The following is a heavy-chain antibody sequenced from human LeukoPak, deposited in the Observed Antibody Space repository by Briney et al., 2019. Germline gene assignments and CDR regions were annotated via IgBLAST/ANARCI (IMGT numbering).Heavy chain of an antibody. CDR1: EFTFSYFG. D-gene: IGHD2-2*01. J-gene: IGHJ4*02. CDR3: AKDRGTSQPYYFDY. CDR2: IRYDGSNK. V-gene: IGHV3-30*02. Sequence: GGSLRLSCEASEFTFSYFGMHWVRQAPGKGLEWVAFIRYDGSNKYYADSVKGRFTISRDNSKNTLYLQMNSLRAEDTAVYYCAKDRGTSQPYYFDYWGQGTLVTVSS.